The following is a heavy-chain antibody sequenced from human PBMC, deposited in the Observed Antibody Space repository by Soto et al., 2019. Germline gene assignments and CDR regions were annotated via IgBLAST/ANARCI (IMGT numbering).Heavy chain of an antibody. CDR1: GYMFISYG. J-gene: IGHJ4*02. Sequence: QVQLVQSGAEVKKRGASVKVSCKASGYMFISYGMSWLRQAPGQGLEWIGWISGYNGKTDLAQKFQGRVTMTTEASTSTVYMELTSLRFDDTALYYCARDETYTAGWYFEHWGQGTPVTVPS. D-gene: IGHD6-19*01. V-gene: IGHV1-18*01. CDR2: ISGYNGKT. CDR3: ARDETYTAGWYFEH.